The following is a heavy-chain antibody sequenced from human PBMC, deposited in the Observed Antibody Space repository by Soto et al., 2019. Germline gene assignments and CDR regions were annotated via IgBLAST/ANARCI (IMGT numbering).Heavy chain of an antibody. CDR2: IWYDGSNK. CDR1: GFTFSSYG. V-gene: IGHV3-33*01. Sequence: PGGSLRLSCAASGFTFSSYGMHWVRQAPGKGLEWVAVIWYDGSNKYYADSVRGRFTISRDNSKNTLYLQMNSLRAEDTAVYYCARDLLGYCSGGSCYLGHYYYGMDVWGQGTTVTVSS. D-gene: IGHD2-15*01. CDR3: ARDLLGYCSGGSCYLGHYYYGMDV. J-gene: IGHJ6*02.